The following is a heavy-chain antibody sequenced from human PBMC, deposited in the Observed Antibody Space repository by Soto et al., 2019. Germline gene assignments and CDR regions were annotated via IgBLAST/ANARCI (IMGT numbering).Heavy chain of an antibody. CDR3: ARDLGRGYDFWSGPYYYYGMDV. CDR2: ISYDGSNK. CDR1: GFTFSSYA. Sequence: ESGGGVVQPGRSLRLSCAASGFTFSSYAMHWVRQAPGKGLEWVAVISYDGSNKYYADSVKGRFTISRDNSKNTLYLQMNSLRAEDTAVYYCARDLGRGYDFWSGPYYYYGMDVWGQGTTVTVSS. D-gene: IGHD3-3*01. V-gene: IGHV3-30-3*01. J-gene: IGHJ6*02.